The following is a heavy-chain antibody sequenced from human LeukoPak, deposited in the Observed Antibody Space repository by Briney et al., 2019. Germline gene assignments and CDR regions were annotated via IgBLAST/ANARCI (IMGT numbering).Heavy chain of an antibody. CDR1: GFSLSTFT. J-gene: IGHJ4*02. CDR3: ARDRGQVQFDY. V-gene: IGHV3-7*01. D-gene: IGHD1-1*01. CDR2: IREDGTEK. Sequence: GGSLRLSCLASGFSLSTFTMNWVRQAPGKGLEWVASIREDGTEKYYGSSVKGRFSISRDNVKNSVYLQMSSLRAEDTALYYCARDRGQVQFDYWGQGTLVTVSS.